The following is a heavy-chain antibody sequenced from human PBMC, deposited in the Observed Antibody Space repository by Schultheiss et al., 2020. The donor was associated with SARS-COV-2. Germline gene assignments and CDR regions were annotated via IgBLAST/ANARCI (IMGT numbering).Heavy chain of an antibody. D-gene: IGHD2-2*01. CDR3: TTDRSRYCSSTSCPSFEY. J-gene: IGHJ4*02. CDR2: IKSKTDGGTT. Sequence: GGSLRLSCAASGFTFSDYYMSWIRQAPGKGLEWVGRIKSKTDGGTTDYAAPVKGRFTISRDDSKNTLYLQMNSLKTEDTAVYYCTTDRSRYCSSTSCPSFEYWGQGTLVTVSS. V-gene: IGHV3-15*01. CDR1: GFTFSDYY.